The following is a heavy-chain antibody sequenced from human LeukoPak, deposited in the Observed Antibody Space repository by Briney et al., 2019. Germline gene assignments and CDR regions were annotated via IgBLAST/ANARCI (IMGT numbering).Heavy chain of an antibody. CDR2: VDPEDGET. CDR1: GYTFTDYY. J-gene: IGHJ4*02. CDR3: ATVHSSSWYFAIDY. D-gene: IGHD6-13*01. V-gene: IGHV1-69-2*01. Sequence: VQISCKVSGYTFTDYYMHWVQQAPGKGLEWMGLVDPEDGETIYAEKFQGRVTITADTSTDTAYMELSSLRSEDTAVYYCATVHSSSWYFAIDYWGQGTLSPSPQ.